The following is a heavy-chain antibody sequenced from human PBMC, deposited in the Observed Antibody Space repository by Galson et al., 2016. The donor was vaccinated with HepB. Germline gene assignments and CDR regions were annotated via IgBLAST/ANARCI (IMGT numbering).Heavy chain of an antibody. V-gene: IGHV3-7*03. CDR3: VRKRYYYENKKGWFDL. CDR2: IDQSERER. D-gene: IGHD3-22*01. J-gene: IGHJ5*02. CDR1: GFSLSSYW. Sequence: SLRLSCAASGFSLSSYWMRWVRQAPGKGLEWVASIDQSERERDYVDYVKGRLTITRDNAKNALYLQMNSLRVEDTAVYHCVRKRYYYENKKGWFDLWGRGALVTVSS.